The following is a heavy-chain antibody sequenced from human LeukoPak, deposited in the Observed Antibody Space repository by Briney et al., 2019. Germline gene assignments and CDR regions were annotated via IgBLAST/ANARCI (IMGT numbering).Heavy chain of an antibody. D-gene: IGHD5-12*01. CDR1: GFTFSSYA. J-gene: IGHJ4*02. Sequence: GGSLRLSCAASGFTFSSYAMSWVRQAPGKGLEWVSAICGSGGCTYYADSVKGRFTISRDNSKNTLYLQMNSLRAEDTAVYYCAKGIVATIWGGYFDYWGQGTLVTVSS. V-gene: IGHV3-23*01. CDR2: ICGSGGCT. CDR3: AKGIVATIWGGYFDY.